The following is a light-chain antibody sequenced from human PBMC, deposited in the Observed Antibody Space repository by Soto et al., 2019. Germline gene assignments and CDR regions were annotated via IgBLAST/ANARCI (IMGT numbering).Light chain of an antibody. Sequence: EIVLTQSPGTLSLSPGERATLSCRASQSVTRSYLAWYQQKPGQAPRLLIYGASTRATGIPDRFSGSGSGTAFTLPIGRLEPEDFAVYYCQQYGNSPRTFGQGTKVEIK. J-gene: IGKJ1*01. V-gene: IGKV3-20*01. CDR3: QQYGNSPRT. CDR1: QSVTRSY. CDR2: GAS.